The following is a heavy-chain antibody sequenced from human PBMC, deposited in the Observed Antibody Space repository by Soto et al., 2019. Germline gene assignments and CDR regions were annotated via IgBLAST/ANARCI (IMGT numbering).Heavy chain of an antibody. CDR3: AREENGYVSGGSCYRFGFDY. Sequence: QVQLVQSGAEVKKPGSSVQVSCKASGGTFSSYAISWVRQAPGQGLEWMGGIIPIFGTANYAQKFQGRVTITADESTSTAYMELSSLRSEDTAVYYCAREENGYVSGGSCYRFGFDYWGQGTLVTVSS. CDR2: IIPIFGTA. J-gene: IGHJ4*02. CDR1: GGTFSSYA. D-gene: IGHD2-15*01. V-gene: IGHV1-69*01.